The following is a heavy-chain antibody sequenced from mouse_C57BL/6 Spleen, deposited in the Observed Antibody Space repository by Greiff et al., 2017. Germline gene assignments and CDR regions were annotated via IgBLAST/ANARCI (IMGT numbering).Heavy chain of an antibody. D-gene: IGHD1-1*02. CDR2: INPSCGNT. CDR3: ACFFGTWCFDV. J-gene: IGHJ1*03. CDR1: GYSFTNYN. V-gene: IGHV1-39*01. Sequence: EVQLQQSGPELVKPGASVKISCKASGYSFTNYNMSWVKQSTGQSLEWIGEINPSCGNTNYNEKFKGKATLTVDKSSSTAYMQLNSLTSEDSAVYYCACFFGTWCFDVWGTGTTVTVSA.